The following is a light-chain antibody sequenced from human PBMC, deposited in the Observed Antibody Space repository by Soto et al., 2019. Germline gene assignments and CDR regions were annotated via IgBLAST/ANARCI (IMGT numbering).Light chain of an antibody. CDR3: QQYNNWPPET. Sequence: EIVMTQSPAILSVSPGERATLSCRASQSVSGNLAWYQQTPGQPPRLLIYAATTRAPGVPDRFSGSGSGTDFSLTISSLQSEDFAVYYCQQYNNWPPETFGQGTKLAIK. V-gene: IGKV3-15*01. CDR2: AAT. CDR1: QSVSGN. J-gene: IGKJ2*01.